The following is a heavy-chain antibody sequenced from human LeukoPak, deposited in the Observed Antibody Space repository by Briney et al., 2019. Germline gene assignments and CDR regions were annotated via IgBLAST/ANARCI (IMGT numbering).Heavy chain of an antibody. Sequence: SVKVSCKTSGGTFTSYAITWVRQAPGQGLEWMGKITPIPGTTNYAQKFQGRVTFTADESTSTAYMELSSLRSEDTALYYCARKLRLGGNWFDPWGQGTLVTVSS. J-gene: IGHJ5*02. CDR1: GGTFTSYA. CDR3: ARKLRLGGNWFDP. V-gene: IGHV1-69*11. D-gene: IGHD1-26*01. CDR2: ITPIPGTT.